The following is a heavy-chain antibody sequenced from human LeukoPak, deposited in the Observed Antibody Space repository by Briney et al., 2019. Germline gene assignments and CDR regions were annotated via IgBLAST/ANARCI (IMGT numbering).Heavy chain of an antibody. CDR1: GGTFSSYA. Sequence: ASVKVSCKASGGTFSSYAISWVRQAPGQGLEWMGRIIPILGIANYAQKFQGRVTITADKSTSTAYMELSSLRSEDTAVYYCAREGGMMDILAGIDYWGQGTLVTVSS. D-gene: IGHD2-2*03. J-gene: IGHJ4*02. V-gene: IGHV1-69*04. CDR2: IIPILGIA. CDR3: AREGGMMDILAGIDY.